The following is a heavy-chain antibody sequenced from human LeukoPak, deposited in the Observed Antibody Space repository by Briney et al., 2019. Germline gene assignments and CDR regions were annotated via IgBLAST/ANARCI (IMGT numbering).Heavy chain of an antibody. Sequence: PGGSLRLSCAASGFTFSDYYMSWIRQAPGKGLEWVSYISSSGTTIYFTDSVKGRFTISRDNAKNSLYLQMNSLRAEGTAVYYCAREKSSGWFYFDYWGQGTLVTVSS. J-gene: IGHJ4*02. V-gene: IGHV3-11*01. D-gene: IGHD6-19*01. CDR3: AREKSSGWFYFDY. CDR2: ISSSGTTI. CDR1: GFTFSDYY.